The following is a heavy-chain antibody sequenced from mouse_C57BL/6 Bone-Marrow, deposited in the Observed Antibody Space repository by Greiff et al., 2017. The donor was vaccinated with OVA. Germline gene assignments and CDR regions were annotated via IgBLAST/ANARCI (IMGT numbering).Heavy chain of an antibody. V-gene: IGHV1-50*01. Sequence: QVQLQQPGAELVKPGASVKLSCKASGYTFTSYWMQWVKQRPGQGLEWIGEIDPSDSYTNYNQKFKGKATLTVDTSSSTAYMQLSRLTSEDSAVYYCARPYYGSNYYYYALDYWGQGTSVTVSS. D-gene: IGHD1-1*01. CDR2: IDPSDSYT. CDR3: ARPYYGSNYYYYALDY. CDR1: GYTFTSYW. J-gene: IGHJ4*01.